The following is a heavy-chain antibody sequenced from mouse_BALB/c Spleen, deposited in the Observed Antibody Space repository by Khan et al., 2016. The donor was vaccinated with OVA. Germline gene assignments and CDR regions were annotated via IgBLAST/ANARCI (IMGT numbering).Heavy chain of an antibody. CDR1: GYSFTGYF. V-gene: IGHV1-20*02. J-gene: IGHJ2*01. Sequence: VQLKESGPELVKPGASVKISCKASGYSFTGYFMNWVMQSHGKSLEWIGRINPHIGETFYNQKFKGKATLTVDESSSTVHMELRSLASEDSAVYYCARKNGSDFDYWGQGTTRTVSS. CDR3: ARKNGSDFDY. CDR2: INPHIGET. D-gene: IGHD1-1*01.